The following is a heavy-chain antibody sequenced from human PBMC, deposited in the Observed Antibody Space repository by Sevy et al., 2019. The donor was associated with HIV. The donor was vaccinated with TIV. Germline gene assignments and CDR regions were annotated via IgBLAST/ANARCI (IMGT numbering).Heavy chain of an antibody. CDR3: ARDLCTGGVCPRWGYYYYGMDV. V-gene: IGHV3-21*01. Sequence: GGSLRLSCAASGFTFSTYSMNWVRQAPGKGLEWISSVSSSSTYIYYAESVKGRFTISRDNAKNSLNLQMNSLSVEDTAVYYCARDLCTGGVCPRWGYYYYGMDVWGQGTTVTVSS. CDR2: VSSSSTYI. J-gene: IGHJ6*02. D-gene: IGHD2-8*02. CDR1: GFTFSTYS.